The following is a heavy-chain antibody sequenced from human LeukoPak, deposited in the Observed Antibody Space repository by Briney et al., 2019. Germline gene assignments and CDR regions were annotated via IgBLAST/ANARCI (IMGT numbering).Heavy chain of an antibody. CDR1: GGSISSYY. CDR2: LSKSGNT. V-gene: IGHV4-4*08. J-gene: IGHJ4*02. D-gene: IGHD1-26*01. CDR3: ARAQVGIVGATEFAY. Sequence: SETLSLTCTVSGGSISSYYWSWIRLPPGKGLEWIGYLSKSGNTNYSPSLKSRVTIFGDTSKNQFSLKLSSVTAADTAVYYCARAQVGIVGATEFAYWGQGTLVTVSS.